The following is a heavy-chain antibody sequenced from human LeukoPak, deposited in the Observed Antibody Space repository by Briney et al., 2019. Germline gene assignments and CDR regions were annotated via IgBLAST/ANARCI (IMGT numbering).Heavy chain of an antibody. J-gene: IGHJ6*03. Sequence: SETLSLTCAVYGGSFSGYYWSWIRQPPGKGLEWIGEINHSGSTNYNPSLKSRVTISVDTSKNQFSLKLSSVTAADTAVYYCARETTFTSWSFYYYYMDVWGKGTTVTISS. CDR2: INHSGST. CDR3: ARETTFTSWSFYYYYMDV. CDR1: GGSFSGYY. V-gene: IGHV4-34*01. D-gene: IGHD2-2*01.